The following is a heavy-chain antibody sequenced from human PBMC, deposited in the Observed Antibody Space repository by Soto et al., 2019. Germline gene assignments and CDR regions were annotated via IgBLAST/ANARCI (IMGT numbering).Heavy chain of an antibody. CDR3: ARINSSGWYVPTEKPANLEGYFDY. CDR1: GGSISSYY. CDR2: IYYSGST. Sequence: PSETLSLTCTVSGGSISSYYWSWIRQPPGKGLGWIGYIYYSGSTNYNPSLKSRVTISVDTSKNQFSLKLSSVTAADTAVYYCARINSSGWYVPTEKPANLEGYFDYWGQGTLVTVSS. D-gene: IGHD6-19*01. V-gene: IGHV4-59*01. J-gene: IGHJ4*02.